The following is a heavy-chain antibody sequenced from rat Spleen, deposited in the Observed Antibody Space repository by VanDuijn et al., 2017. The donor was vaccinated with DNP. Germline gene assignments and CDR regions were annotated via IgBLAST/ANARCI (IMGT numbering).Heavy chain of an antibody. CDR2: IGAGGGNS. CDR3: TTDYYSGDGGIS. D-gene: IGHD1-1*01. Sequence: VQLKESGPGLVQPSQTLSLTCTVSGFSLASFGVSWVRQAPTKGLEWVASIGAGGGNSSYRDSVKGRFTISRDNAKSTLYLQMDSLRSEDTATYYCTTDYYSGDGGISWGQGVMVTVSS. CDR1: GFSLASFG. J-gene: IGHJ2*01. V-gene: IGHV5-19*01.